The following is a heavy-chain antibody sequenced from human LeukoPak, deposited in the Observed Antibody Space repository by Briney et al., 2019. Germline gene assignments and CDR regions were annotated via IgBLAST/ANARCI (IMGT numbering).Heavy chain of an antibody. J-gene: IGHJ6*04. CDR3: ARVLVPAAYYGMDV. CDR2: ISSSSSYI. CDR1: GFTFSSYS. V-gene: IGHV3-21*01. D-gene: IGHD2-2*01. Sequence: PGGSLRLSCAASGFTFSSYSMNWVRLAPGKGLEWVSSISSSSSYIYYADSVKGRFTISRDNAKNSLYLQMNSLRAEDTAVYYCARVLVPAAYYGMDVWGKGTTVTVSS.